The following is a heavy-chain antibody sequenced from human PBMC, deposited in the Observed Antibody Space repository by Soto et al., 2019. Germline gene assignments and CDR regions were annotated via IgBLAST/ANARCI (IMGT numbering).Heavy chain of an antibody. CDR2: IYNSVST. D-gene: IGHD6-19*01. V-gene: IGHV4-30-2*01. CDR1: GGYISSGGYS. J-gene: IGHJ4*02. CDR3: ARAGGLGAVAFDY. Sequence: QLQLQESGSGLVKPSQTLSITCAVSGGYISSGGYSWSWIRQPPGKGLEWIGYIYNSVSTYYNPSHNSLVTTSVDRSKNQFSQKMSSVADADAALYYCARAGGLGAVAFDYWGQGTLVTVSS.